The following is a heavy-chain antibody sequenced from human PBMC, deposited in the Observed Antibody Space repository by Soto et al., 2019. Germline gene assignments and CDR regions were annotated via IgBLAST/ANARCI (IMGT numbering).Heavy chain of an antibody. V-gene: IGHV2-5*02. J-gene: IGHJ4*02. Sequence: QITLNESGPTVVRPTETLTLTCRFSGFSLTTSGVGVCWIRQSPGKAPEWLALIYWDDDKRYSASLKSRLTSTKDTSKNQVVLTVSDLDPTDTATYYCAHIVLRTVFGLVTTTAIYFDFWGQGTPVAVSS. CDR3: AHIVLRTVFGLVTTTAIYFDF. CDR1: GFSLTTSGVG. CDR2: IYWDDDK. D-gene: IGHD3-3*01.